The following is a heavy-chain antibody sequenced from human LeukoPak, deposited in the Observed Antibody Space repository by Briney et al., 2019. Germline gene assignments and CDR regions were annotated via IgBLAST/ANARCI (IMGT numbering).Heavy chain of an antibody. CDR1: GYTFTSYG. CDR2: SSPYNGNT. V-gene: IGHV1-18*01. D-gene: IGHD6-19*01. CDR3: ARGGNSGWRTPNDDY. J-gene: IGHJ4*02. Sequence: ASVKVSCKASGYTFTSYGITWVRQAPGQGLEWMGCSSPYNGNTNYAQKFQGRVTMTTDTSTSTVYMELRSLRSGDTAVYYCARGGNSGWRTPNDDYWGQGTLVIVSS.